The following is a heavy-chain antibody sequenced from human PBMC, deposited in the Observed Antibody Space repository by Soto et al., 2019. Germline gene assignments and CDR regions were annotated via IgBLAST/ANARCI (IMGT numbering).Heavy chain of an antibody. V-gene: IGHV3-33*01. CDR2: IWYDGSNK. D-gene: IGHD3-22*01. J-gene: IGHJ4*02. Sequence: VAVIWYDGSNKYYADSVKGRFTISRDNSKNTLYLQMNSLRAEDTAVYYCARSPPFYYDSSGYYRELDYWGQGTLVTVSS. CDR3: ARSPPFYYDSSGYYRELDY.